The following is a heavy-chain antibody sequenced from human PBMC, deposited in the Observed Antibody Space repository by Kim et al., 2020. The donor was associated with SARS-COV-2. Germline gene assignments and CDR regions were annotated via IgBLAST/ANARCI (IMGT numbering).Heavy chain of an antibody. D-gene: IGHD5-18*01. CDR2: IDPSDSYT. CDR3: ATDLAGGDTAMPPLSGG. V-gene: IGHV5-10-1*01. CDR1: GYSFTSYW. J-gene: IGHJ4*02. Sequence: GESLKISCKGSGYSFTSYWISWVRQMPGKGLEWMGRIDPSDSYTNYSPSFQGHVTISADKSISTAYLQWSSLKASDTAMYYCATDLAGGDTAMPPLSGGWGQGTLVTVSS.